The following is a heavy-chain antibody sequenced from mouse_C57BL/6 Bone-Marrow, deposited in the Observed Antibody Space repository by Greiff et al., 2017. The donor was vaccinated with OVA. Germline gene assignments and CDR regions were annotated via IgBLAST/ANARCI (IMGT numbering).Heavy chain of an antibody. CDR3: TRDRITTVVATEYFEV. V-gene: IGHV5-9-1*02. Sequence: DVHLVESGAGLVKPGGSLKLSCAASGFTFSSYAMSWVRQTPEKRLEWVAYISSGGDYIYYADTVKGRFTISRDNARNTLYLQMSSLKSEDTAMYYCTRDRITTVVATEYFEVWGTGTTVTVAS. CDR2: ISSGGDYI. J-gene: IGHJ1*03. CDR1: GFTFSSYA. D-gene: IGHD1-1*01.